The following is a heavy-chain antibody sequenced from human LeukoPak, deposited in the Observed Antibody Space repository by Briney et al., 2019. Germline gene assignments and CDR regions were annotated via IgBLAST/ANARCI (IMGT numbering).Heavy chain of an antibody. CDR3: ARDYSGYEFDY. D-gene: IGHD5-12*01. Sequence: SETLSLTCTVSGDSISSYFWCWIRQPPGKGLEWIGCLYYSGRTNYSPSLTSRVTLSADTSKNQFSLKLNSVTAADSAIYYCARDYSGYEFDYWGQGTLVTVSS. CDR1: GDSISSYF. V-gene: IGHV4-59*01. CDR2: LYYSGRT. J-gene: IGHJ4*02.